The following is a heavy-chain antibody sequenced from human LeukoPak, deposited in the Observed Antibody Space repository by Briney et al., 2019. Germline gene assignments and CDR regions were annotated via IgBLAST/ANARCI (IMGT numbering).Heavy chain of an antibody. V-gene: IGHV1-69*05. Sequence: SVKVSCKASGGTFSSYAISWVRQAPGQGLEWMGVIIPIFGTANYAQKFQGRVTITTDESTSTAYMELSSLRSEDTAVYYCARGRRSGSYYVWFDPWGQGTLVTVSS. CDR2: IIPIFGTA. J-gene: IGHJ5*02. D-gene: IGHD1-26*01. CDR1: GGTFSSYA. CDR3: ARGRRSGSYYVWFDP.